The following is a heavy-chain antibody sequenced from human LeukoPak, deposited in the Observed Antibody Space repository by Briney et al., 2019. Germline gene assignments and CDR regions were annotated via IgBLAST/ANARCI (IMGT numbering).Heavy chain of an antibody. Sequence: SETLSLTCTVSGGSISTYYWSWIRQPPGKGLEWIAFIHYSGSTNYNPSLKSRLTISEDPSKHQFSLKLSYVTAADTDVYYCARHRIGAAVRAFDYWGQGPLVPVST. V-gene: IGHV4-59*08. D-gene: IGHD6-13*01. CDR3: ARHRIGAAVRAFDY. CDR1: GGSISTYY. CDR2: IHYSGST. J-gene: IGHJ4*02.